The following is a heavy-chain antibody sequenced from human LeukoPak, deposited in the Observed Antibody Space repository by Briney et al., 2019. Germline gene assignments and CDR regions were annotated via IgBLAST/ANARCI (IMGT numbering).Heavy chain of an antibody. Sequence: SQTLSLTCAVSGGSINNDDYSWSWIRQPPGKGLEWIGYIYHTGSTYYNPSLKSRVTMSVDRPKNQFSLNLSSVTAADTAVYYCARALSSGYDFSYFDYWGQGTLVTVSS. J-gene: IGHJ4*02. V-gene: IGHV4-30-2*01. CDR1: GGSINNDDYS. D-gene: IGHD5-12*01. CDR2: IYHTGST. CDR3: ARALSSGYDFSYFDY.